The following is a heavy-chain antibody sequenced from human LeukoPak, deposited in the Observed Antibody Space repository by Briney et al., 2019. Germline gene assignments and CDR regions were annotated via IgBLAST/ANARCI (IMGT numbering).Heavy chain of an antibody. D-gene: IGHD2-15*01. Sequence: GGSLRLSCAASGFTFSSYSMNWVRQAPGKGLEWVSSISSSSSYIYYADSVKGRFTISRDNAKNSLYLQMNSLRAEDTAVYYCAIDLTCRGGSCYQDFYYWGQGTLVTVSS. CDR2: ISSSSSYI. J-gene: IGHJ4*02. CDR1: GFTFSSYS. CDR3: AIDLTCRGGSCYQDFYY. V-gene: IGHV3-21*01.